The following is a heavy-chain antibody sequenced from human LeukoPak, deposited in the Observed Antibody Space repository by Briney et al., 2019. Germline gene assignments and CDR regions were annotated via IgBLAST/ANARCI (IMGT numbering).Heavy chain of an antibody. V-gene: IGHV1-58*01. J-gene: IGHJ4*02. Sequence: ASVKVSCKASGFTFTRSGVQWVRQARGQRLEWIGWIVVGSGNTNYAQKFQERVTITRDMSTSTAYMELSSLRSEDTAVYYCAAQPYDFWSGYYQSVGFDYWGQGTLVTVSS. CDR2: IVVGSGNT. CDR3: AAQPYDFWSGYYQSVGFDY. CDR1: GFTFTRSG. D-gene: IGHD3-3*01.